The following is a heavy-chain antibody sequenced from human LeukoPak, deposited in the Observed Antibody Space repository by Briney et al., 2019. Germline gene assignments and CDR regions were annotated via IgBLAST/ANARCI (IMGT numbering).Heavy chain of an antibody. CDR2: IIPILGIA. Sequence: ASVKVSCKAFGGTFSSYAISWVRQAPGQGLEWMGRIIPILGIANYAQKFQGRVTITADKSTSTAYMELSSLRSEDTAVYYCARESRMIVVVTAFDYWGQGTLVTVSS. CDR3: ARESRMIVVVTAFDY. D-gene: IGHD3-22*01. J-gene: IGHJ4*02. CDR1: GGTFSSYA. V-gene: IGHV1-69*04.